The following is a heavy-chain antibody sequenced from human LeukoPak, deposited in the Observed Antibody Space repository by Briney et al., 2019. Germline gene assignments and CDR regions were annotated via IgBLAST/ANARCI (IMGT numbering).Heavy chain of an antibody. CDR1: GYTFITYG. CDR3: VRDYGSGSYRFGL. D-gene: IGHD3-10*01. V-gene: IGHV1-18*01. J-gene: IGHJ2*01. CDR2: ISAYNGDT. Sequence: ASVKVSCKASGYTFITYGISWVRQAPGQGLEWMGWISAYNGDTNYAQKLQGRVTMTTDTSTSTTYMELRSLRSDDTAVYYCVRDYGSGSYRFGLWGRGTLVTVSS.